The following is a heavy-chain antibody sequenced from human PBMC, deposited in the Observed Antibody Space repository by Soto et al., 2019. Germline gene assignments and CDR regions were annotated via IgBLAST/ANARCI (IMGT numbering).Heavy chain of an antibody. D-gene: IGHD3-22*01. CDR2: IIPIFGTA. Sequence: QVQLVQSGAEVKKPGSSVKVSCKASGGTFSSYAISWVRQAPGQGLEWMGGIIPIFGTANYAQKFQGRVTINADESTSTAYMELSSLRSEDTAVYYCARGLNGYYYDSSGSDYFYYWGQGTLVTVSS. V-gene: IGHV1-69*01. J-gene: IGHJ4*02. CDR3: ARGLNGYYYDSSGSDYFYY. CDR1: GGTFSSYA.